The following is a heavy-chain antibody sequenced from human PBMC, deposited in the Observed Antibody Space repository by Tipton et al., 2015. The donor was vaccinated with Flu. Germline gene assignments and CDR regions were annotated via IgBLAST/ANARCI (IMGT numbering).Heavy chain of an antibody. J-gene: IGHJ5*02. V-gene: IGHV4-31*03. Sequence: LRLSCTVSGGSMSSNNYYWSWIRQLPGEGLEWIGYIHHSGSTYYNLSLKSRVTISVDTSKNQFSLKLSSVTAADTAVYYCARIPGFCSAGSCSNSWFDPWGQGTLVTVPS. D-gene: IGHD2-15*01. CDR3: ARIPGFCSAGSCSNSWFDP. CDR2: IHHSGST. CDR1: GGSMSSNNYY.